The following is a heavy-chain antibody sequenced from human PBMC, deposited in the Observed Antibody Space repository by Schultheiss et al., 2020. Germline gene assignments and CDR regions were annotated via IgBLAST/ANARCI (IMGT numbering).Heavy chain of an antibody. CDR1: GFTFDSYA. J-gene: IGHJ4*02. CDR3: ARDLAIFGVVIIRVGFDY. Sequence: GGSLRLSCAASGFTFDSYAMHWVRQAPGKGLEYVSAISGSGGSTYYADSVKGRFTISRDNSKNTLYLQMNSLRVEDTAVYYCARDLAIFGVVIIRVGFDYWGQGTLVTVSS. CDR2: ISGSGGST. V-gene: IGHV3-23*01. D-gene: IGHD3-3*01.